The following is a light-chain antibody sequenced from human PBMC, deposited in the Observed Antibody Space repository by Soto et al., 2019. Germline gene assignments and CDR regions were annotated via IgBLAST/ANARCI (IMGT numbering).Light chain of an antibody. V-gene: IGLV2-8*01. CDR1: SSDIGGYDY. J-gene: IGLJ3*02. CDR2: EVN. CDR3: SSYAGSNNLV. Sequence: QSVLTQPPSASGSHGQSVTISCTGTSSDIGGYDYVSWYQQHPGKAPKLIIYEVNKRPSGVPDRFSGSKSGNTASLIVSGLQAEDEADYYCSSYAGSNNLVFAGGTQLTVL.